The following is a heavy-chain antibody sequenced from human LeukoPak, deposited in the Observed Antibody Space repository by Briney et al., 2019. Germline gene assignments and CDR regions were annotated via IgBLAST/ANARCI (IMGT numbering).Heavy chain of an antibody. D-gene: IGHD5-24*01. V-gene: IGHV3-23*01. Sequence: PGGSLRLSCAASGFTFSRFGMSWVRQAPGKGLEWVSAISGSGRYTYYADSVKGRFSISRDNSKNTLYLQTNSLRAEDTAVYYCARIAPKGMTTIGSFDYWGQGTLVTVSS. CDR1: GFTFSRFG. CDR2: ISGSGRYT. J-gene: IGHJ4*02. CDR3: ARIAPKGMTTIGSFDY.